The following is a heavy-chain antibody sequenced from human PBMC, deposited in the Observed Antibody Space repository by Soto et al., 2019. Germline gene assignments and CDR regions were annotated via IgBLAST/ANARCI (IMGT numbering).Heavy chain of an antibody. J-gene: IGHJ5*02. CDR1: GFTFSSYG. CDR2: IWYDGSNK. Sequence: PGGSLRLSCAASGFTFSSYGMHWVRQAPGKGLEWVAVIWYDGSNKYYADSVKGRFTISRDNSKNTLYLQMNSLRAEDTAVYYCARDSAATGDNWFDPWGQGTLVTVS. D-gene: IGHD2-15*01. CDR3: ARDSAATGDNWFDP. V-gene: IGHV3-33*01.